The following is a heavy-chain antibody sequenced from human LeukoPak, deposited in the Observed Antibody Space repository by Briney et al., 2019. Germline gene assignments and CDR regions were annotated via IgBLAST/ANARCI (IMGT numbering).Heavy chain of an antibody. D-gene: IGHD3-22*01. CDR3: ARSPPPHYYYDSSGYYNPVGAFDI. CDR2: IYYSGST. Sequence: SQTLSLTCTVSGGSISSGGYYWSWIRQHPGKGLEWIGYIYYSGSTYYNPSLKSRVTISVDTSKNQFSLKLSSVTAADTAVYYCARSPPPHYYYDSSGYYNPVGAFDIWGQGTMVTVSS. V-gene: IGHV4-31*03. J-gene: IGHJ3*02. CDR1: GGSISSGGYY.